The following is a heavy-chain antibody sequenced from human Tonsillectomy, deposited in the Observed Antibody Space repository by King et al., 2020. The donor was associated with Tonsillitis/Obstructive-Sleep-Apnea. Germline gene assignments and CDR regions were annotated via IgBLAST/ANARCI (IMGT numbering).Heavy chain of an antibody. D-gene: IGHD3-10*01. V-gene: IGHV3-74*01. CDR3: ARDEVYGSGSCGT. CDR1: GFTFSNHW. CDR2: IKSDGSGS. Sequence: VQLVEPGGDLVQPGGSLRLSCTASGFTFSNHWMHWVRQVPGKGLEWVSRIKSDGSGSGYADSVKGRFTISRDNAKNTLYLQMNSLRDEDTAVYYCARDEVYGSGSCGTWGQGTLVTVSS. J-gene: IGHJ5*02.